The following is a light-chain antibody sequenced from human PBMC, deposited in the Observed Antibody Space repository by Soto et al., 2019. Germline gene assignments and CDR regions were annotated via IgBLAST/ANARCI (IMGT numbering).Light chain of an antibody. Sequence: QSSLTQPASVSGSLGQSITISCTGGSSDVGGYDHVSWYQQHPGKAPKLMIYEVSNRPSRVSNRFSGSKSGNTASLTISGLQAEDEADYYCSSYTRSSTSYVFGTGTKLTVL. CDR1: SSDVGGYDH. CDR2: EVS. CDR3: SSYTRSSTSYV. V-gene: IGLV2-14*01. J-gene: IGLJ1*01.